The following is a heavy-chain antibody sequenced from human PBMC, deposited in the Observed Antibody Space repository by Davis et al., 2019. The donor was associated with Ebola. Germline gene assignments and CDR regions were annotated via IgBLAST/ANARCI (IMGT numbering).Heavy chain of an antibody. V-gene: IGHV4-31*03. D-gene: IGHD3-22*01. CDR3: ARDLRYDSSGYDYYFYMDV. Sequence: LRLSCTVSGGSISRGGSYWTWIRPHPGKGREWIGYIYYSGSTYSKPSLKSRVTISLDTSKNQFSLNLYSVTAADTAVYYCARDLRYDSSGYDYYFYMDVWGKGTKVTVSS. J-gene: IGHJ6*03. CDR2: IYYSGST. CDR1: GGSISRGGSY.